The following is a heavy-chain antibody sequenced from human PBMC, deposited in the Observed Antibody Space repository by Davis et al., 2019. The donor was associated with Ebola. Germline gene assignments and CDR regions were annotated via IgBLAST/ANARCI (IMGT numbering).Heavy chain of an antibody. V-gene: IGHV1-18*01. D-gene: IGHD2-2*01. CDR3: ARTLGYCSSTSCYSYYFDY. Sequence: ASVKVSCKTSGYSFTTYGIMWVRQAPGQGLEWMGWIAAYNGYTNYVQKLQGRVTMTTDTSTSTAYMELRSLRSDDTAVYYCARTLGYCSSTSCYSYYFDYWGQGTLVTVSS. J-gene: IGHJ4*02. CDR2: IAAYNGYT. CDR1: GYSFTTYG.